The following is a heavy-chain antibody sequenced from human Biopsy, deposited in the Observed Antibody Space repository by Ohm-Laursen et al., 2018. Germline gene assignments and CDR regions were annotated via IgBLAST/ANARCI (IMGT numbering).Heavy chain of an antibody. J-gene: IGHJ6*02. Sequence: ASVKVSCKASGYTFTSYDINWVRQATGQGLEWMGCMNPNSGNTDYAQKFQGRVTMTRNTSISTAYMELNSLRSEDTAVYYCPRGSFWFGGNYYYYGMDVWGQGTTVTVSS. CDR2: MNPNSGNT. CDR3: PRGSFWFGGNYYYYGMDV. D-gene: IGHD3-10*01. CDR1: GYTFTSYD. V-gene: IGHV1-8*01.